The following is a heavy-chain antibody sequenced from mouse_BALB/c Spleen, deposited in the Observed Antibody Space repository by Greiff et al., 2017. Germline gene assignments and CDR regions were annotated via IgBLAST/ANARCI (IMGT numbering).Heavy chain of an antibody. V-gene: IGHV5-6-5*01. J-gene: IGHJ3*01. CDR3: ARKEAYDFAY. Sequence: EVQVVESGGGLVKPGGSLKLSCAASGFTFSSYAMSWVRQTPEKRLEWVASISSGGSTYYPDSVKGRFTISRDNARNILYLQMSSLRSEDTAMYYCARKEAYDFAYWGQGTLVTVAA. D-gene: IGHD2-3*01. CDR2: ISSGGST. CDR1: GFTFSSYA.